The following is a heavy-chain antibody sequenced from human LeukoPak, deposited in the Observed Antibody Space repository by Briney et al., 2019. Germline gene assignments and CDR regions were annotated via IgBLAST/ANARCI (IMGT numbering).Heavy chain of an antibody. CDR3: AREGTWSYYYDY. D-gene: IGHD1-26*01. Sequence: PGGSLRLSCAASGFTVSSNYMSWVRQAPGKGLEWVSVIYSGGSTYYADSVKGRSTISRDNSKNTLYLQMNSLRAEDTAVYYCAREGTWSYYYDYWGQGTLVTVSS. CDR1: GFTVSSNY. J-gene: IGHJ4*02. V-gene: IGHV3-66*01. CDR2: IYSGGST.